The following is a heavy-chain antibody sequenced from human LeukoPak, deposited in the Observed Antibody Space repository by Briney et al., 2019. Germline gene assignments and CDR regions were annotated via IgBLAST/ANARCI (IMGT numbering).Heavy chain of an antibody. CDR2: IYYSGST. CDR1: GGSISRYY. V-gene: IGHV4-59*01. CDR3: ARSFDSRGYYYYGMDV. J-gene: IGHJ6*02. Sequence: SETLSLTCTVSGGSISRYYWSWIRQPPGKGLEWIGYIYYSGSTSYNSSLKSRATISLDTPKNQFSLRLSSVTAEDTAVYYCARSFDSRGYYYYGMDVWGQGTTVTVSS. D-gene: IGHD3-22*01.